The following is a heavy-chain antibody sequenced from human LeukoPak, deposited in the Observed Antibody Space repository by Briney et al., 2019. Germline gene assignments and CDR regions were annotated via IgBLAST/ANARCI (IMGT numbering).Heavy chain of an antibody. V-gene: IGHV3-7*01. CDR2: IKLDGSEK. Sequence: GGSLRLSCAASGFIFSDYYMTWIRQAPGKGLEWVANIKLDGSEKYYVDSVKGRFTISRGNAKKSLYLQMNSLRDEDTAVYYCARDFFAFGGVIALLDYWGQGTLVTVSS. D-gene: IGHD3-16*02. J-gene: IGHJ4*02. CDR1: GFIFSDYY. CDR3: ARDFFAFGGVIALLDY.